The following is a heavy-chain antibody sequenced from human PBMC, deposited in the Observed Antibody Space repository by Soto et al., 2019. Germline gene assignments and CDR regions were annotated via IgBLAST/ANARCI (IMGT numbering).Heavy chain of an antibody. CDR1: GYSFTSYW. Sequence: RGESLKISCQGSGYSFTSYWIGWVRQMPGKGLEWMGIIYPGDSDTRYSPSFQGQVTISADKSISTAYLQWSSLKASDTAMYYCSTGYCISTSCYRDYYYGMDVWGQGTTVTVSS. V-gene: IGHV5-51*01. J-gene: IGHJ6*02. CDR3: STGYCISTSCYRDYYYGMDV. CDR2: IYPGDSDT. D-gene: IGHD2-2*02.